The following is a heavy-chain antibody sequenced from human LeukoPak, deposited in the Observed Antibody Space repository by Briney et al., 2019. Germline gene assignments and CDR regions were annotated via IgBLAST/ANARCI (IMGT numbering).Heavy chain of an antibody. V-gene: IGHV3-7*01. CDR3: ATDRGYCSSGSCYSLLDY. CDR2: IKQDGNEK. D-gene: IGHD2-15*01. CDR1: GFTFSHYW. Sequence: GGSLRLSCVASGFTFSHYWMTWVRQAPGKGLEWVANIKQDGNEKYYVDSVKGRFTISRDNAESSLFLQMNSLRAEDTAVYYCATDRGYCSSGSCYSLLDYWGQGTLVTVSS. J-gene: IGHJ4*02.